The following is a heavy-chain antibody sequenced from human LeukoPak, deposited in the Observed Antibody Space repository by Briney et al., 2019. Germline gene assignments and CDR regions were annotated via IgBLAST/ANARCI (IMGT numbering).Heavy chain of an antibody. CDR2: IYHSGST. CDR1: GGSISSSSYY. V-gene: IGHV4-39*01. J-gene: IGHJ5*02. Sequence: SETLSLTCTVSGGSISSSSYYWGWIRQPPGKGLEWIGSIYHSGSTYYNPSLKSRVTISVDTSKNQFSLKLSSVTAADTAVYYCARHLATVVTQEPWFDPWGQGTLVTVSS. CDR3: ARHLATVVTQEPWFDP. D-gene: IGHD4-23*01.